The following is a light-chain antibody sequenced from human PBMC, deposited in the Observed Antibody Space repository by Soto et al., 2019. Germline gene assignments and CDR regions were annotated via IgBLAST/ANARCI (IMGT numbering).Light chain of an antibody. CDR3: CSYAGINTFYV. CDR1: SSDVGSYNL. J-gene: IGLJ1*01. V-gene: IGLV2-23*02. Sequence: QSALTQPASVSGSPGQSITISCTGTSSDVGSYNLVSWYQQHPGKAPKLMLYEVNKRPSGVSNRFSGSKSGNTASLTISGLQAEDEADYYCCSYAGINTFYVFGTGTKVTVL. CDR2: EVN.